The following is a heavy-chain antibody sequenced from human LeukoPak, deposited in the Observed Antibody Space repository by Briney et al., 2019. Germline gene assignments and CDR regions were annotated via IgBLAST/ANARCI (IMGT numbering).Heavy chain of an antibody. CDR3: ARANGSGSYYPFDY. J-gene: IGHJ4*02. CDR2: INPNSGGT. V-gene: IGHV1-2*02. Sequence: ASVKVSCKASGYTFTGYYMHWVRQAPGQGLEWMRWINPNSGGTNYEKKFQGRVTITTDTSISTAYMQLSRLRPDDTAVYYCARANGSGSYYPFDYWGQGTLVTVSS. CDR1: GYTFTGYY. D-gene: IGHD3-10*01.